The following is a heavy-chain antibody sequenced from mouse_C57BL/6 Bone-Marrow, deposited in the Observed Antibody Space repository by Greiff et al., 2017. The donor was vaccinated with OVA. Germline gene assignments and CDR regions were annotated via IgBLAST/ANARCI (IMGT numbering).Heavy chain of an antibody. CDR1: GFTFSSYA. CDR2: ISDGGSYT. CDR3: AGDYYGSSWFAY. J-gene: IGHJ3*01. V-gene: IGHV5-4*01. Sequence: DVQLVESGGGLVKPGGSLKLSCAASGFTFSSYAMSWVRQTPEKRLEWVATISDGGSYTYYPDNVKGRFTISRDNAKNNLYLQMSHLKSEETAMYYCAGDYYGSSWFAYWGQGTLVTVSA. D-gene: IGHD1-1*01.